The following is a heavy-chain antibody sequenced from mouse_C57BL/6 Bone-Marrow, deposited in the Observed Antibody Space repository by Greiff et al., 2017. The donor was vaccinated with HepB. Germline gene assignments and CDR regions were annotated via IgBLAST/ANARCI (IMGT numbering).Heavy chain of an antibody. CDR1: GYTFTSYW. Sequence: QVQLQQPGAELVRPGSSVKLSCKASGYTFTSYWMHWVKQRPIQGLEWIGNIDPSDSETHYNQKFKDKATLTVDKSSSTAYMQLSSLTSEDSAVYYSARWSPFYAMDYWGQGTSVTVSS. CDR3: ARWSPFYAMDY. V-gene: IGHV1-52*01. J-gene: IGHJ4*01. CDR2: IDPSDSET.